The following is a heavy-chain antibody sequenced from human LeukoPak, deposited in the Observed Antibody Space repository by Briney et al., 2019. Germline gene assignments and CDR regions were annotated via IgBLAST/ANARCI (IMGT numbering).Heavy chain of an antibody. CDR1: GGSISTYY. V-gene: IGHV4-59*05. CDR2: IYYSGST. J-gene: IGHJ4*02. Sequence: PSETLSLTCTVSGGSISTYYWNWIRQPPGKGLEWIGSIYYSGSTYYNPSLKSRVTISVDTSKNQFSLKLSSVTAADTAVYYCARHKSATYYYDSSGYYYFDYWGQGTLVTVSS. CDR3: ARHKSATYYYDSSGYYYFDY. D-gene: IGHD3-22*01.